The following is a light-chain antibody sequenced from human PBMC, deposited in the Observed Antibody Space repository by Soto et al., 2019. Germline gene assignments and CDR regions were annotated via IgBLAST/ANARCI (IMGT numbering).Light chain of an antibody. CDR3: QQYENWPT. J-gene: IGKJ1*01. Sequence: EIVLTQSPGILSLSPGERATLSCRASQSVSNDFLAWYQQKPGQAPRLLIYGASTRATDVPDRFSGSGSGTEFTLTVSSLQSEDFAVYYCQQYENWPTFGQGTKVDIK. V-gene: IGKV3D-15*01. CDR2: GAS. CDR1: QSVSNDF.